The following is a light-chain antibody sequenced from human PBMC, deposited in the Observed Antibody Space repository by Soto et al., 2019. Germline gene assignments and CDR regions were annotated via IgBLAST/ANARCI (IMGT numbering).Light chain of an antibody. CDR2: GNT. CDR3: QSYDSSLSASYV. CDR1: SSNIGAGCE. V-gene: IGLV1-40*01. J-gene: IGLJ1*01. Sequence: QSVLTQPPSVSGAPGQRVTISCTGCSSNIGAGCEVHWYQHLPGKAPKLLIYGNTNRPSGVPDRFSGSKSGTSASLATTGLQAEDEADYYCQSYDSSLSASYVFGGETKVTVL.